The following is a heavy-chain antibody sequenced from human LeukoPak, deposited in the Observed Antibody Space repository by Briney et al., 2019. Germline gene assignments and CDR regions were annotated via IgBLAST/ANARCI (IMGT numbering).Heavy chain of an antibody. CDR2: IYPGDSDT. CDR1: GYTFTTYW. Sequence: GESLKISCKGSGYTFTTYWIGWVRQMPGKGLEWMGIIYPGDSDTRYSPSFQGQVTISADKSITTAYLQWSSLEASDTAMYYCARVMTTLTGFDFWGQGTLVAVSS. D-gene: IGHD2/OR15-2a*01. V-gene: IGHV5-51*01. CDR3: ARVMTTLTGFDF. J-gene: IGHJ4*02.